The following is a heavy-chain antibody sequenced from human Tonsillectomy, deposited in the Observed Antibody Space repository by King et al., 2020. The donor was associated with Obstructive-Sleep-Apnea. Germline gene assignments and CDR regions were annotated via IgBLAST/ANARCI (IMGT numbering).Heavy chain of an antibody. Sequence: VQLPQLGAGLLKPSETLSLTCAVYGGSFSGYYWSWLRQPPGKGLEWIGEINHSGSTNYNPSLKSRVTISVDTSKNQFSLKLSSVTAADTAVYYCARAKGYCSSTSCYPREFDPWGQGTLVTVSS. CDR3: ARAKGYCSSTSCYPREFDP. J-gene: IGHJ5*02. D-gene: IGHD2-2*01. V-gene: IGHV4-34*01. CDR1: GGSFSGYY. CDR2: INHSGST.